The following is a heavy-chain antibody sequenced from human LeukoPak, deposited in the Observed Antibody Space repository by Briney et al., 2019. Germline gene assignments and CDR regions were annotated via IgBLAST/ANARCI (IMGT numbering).Heavy chain of an antibody. Sequence: GGSLRLSCAASGFTVSSNYMSWVRQAPGKGLEWVSVIYSGGSTYYAGSVKGRFTISRDNSKNTLYLQMNSLRAEDTAVYYCAKDSGYSSSWTNWFDPWGQGTLVAVSS. CDR1: GFTVSSNY. CDR2: IYSGGST. CDR3: AKDSGYSSSWTNWFDP. J-gene: IGHJ5*02. D-gene: IGHD6-13*01. V-gene: IGHV3-66*01.